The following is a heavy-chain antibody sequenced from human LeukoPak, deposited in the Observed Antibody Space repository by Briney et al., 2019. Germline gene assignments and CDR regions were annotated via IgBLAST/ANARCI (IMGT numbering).Heavy chain of an antibody. CDR3: ASKNPYDFWSGYLEDY. CDR2: IYYSGST. J-gene: IGHJ4*02. D-gene: IGHD3-3*01. V-gene: IGHV4-39*01. CDR1: GGSISSSSYY. Sequence: PSETLSLTCTGSGGSISSSSYYWGWIRQPPGKGLEWIGSIYYSGSTYYNPSLKSRVTISVDTSKNQFSLKLSSVTAADTAVYYCASKNPYDFWSGYLEDYWGQGTLVTVSS.